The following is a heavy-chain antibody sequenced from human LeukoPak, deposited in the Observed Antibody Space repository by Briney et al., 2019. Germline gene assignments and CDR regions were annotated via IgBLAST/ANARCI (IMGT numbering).Heavy chain of an antibody. V-gene: IGHV3-23*01. CDR3: AKSSYYDASGYYREYYFDS. CDR2: ISGSGGST. D-gene: IGHD3-22*01. J-gene: IGHJ4*02. CDR1: GFTVSSNY. Sequence: GGSLRLSCAASGFTVSSNYMSWVRQAPGKGLEWVSSISGSGGSTHYVDSVKGRFTISRDKTKNTLYLQMDSLRAEDTAVYYCAKSSYYDASGYYREYYFDSWGQGTLVTVSS.